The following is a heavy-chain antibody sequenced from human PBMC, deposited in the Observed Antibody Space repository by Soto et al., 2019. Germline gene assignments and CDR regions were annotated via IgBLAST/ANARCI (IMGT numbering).Heavy chain of an antibody. Sequence: EVQLVDSGGGLVQPGGSLRLSCAASEFTFSSYSMNWVRQAPGKGLEWVSYISSSSSTIYYADSVKGRFTISRDNAKNSLYLQMNSLRDEDTAVYYCARGAAGNDFWSGFLSRPPPSAGMDVWGQGTTVTVSS. CDR1: EFTFSSYS. CDR2: ISSSSSTI. D-gene: IGHD3-3*01. CDR3: ARGAAGNDFWSGFLSRPPPSAGMDV. J-gene: IGHJ6*02. V-gene: IGHV3-48*02.